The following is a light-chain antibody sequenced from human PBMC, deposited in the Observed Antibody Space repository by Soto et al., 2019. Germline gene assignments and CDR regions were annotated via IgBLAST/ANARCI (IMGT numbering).Light chain of an antibody. J-gene: IGKJ3*01. CDR3: QQSYSTPFT. Sequence: DIQMTQSPSSLSASVGDRVTITCRASQSISSYLNWYQQKPGKAPKLLIYAASSLQSGVPSRFSGSGSGTDFTLTISSLQPEAFATYYCQQSYSTPFTFCPGTKVDIK. CDR1: QSISSY. CDR2: AAS. V-gene: IGKV1-39*01.